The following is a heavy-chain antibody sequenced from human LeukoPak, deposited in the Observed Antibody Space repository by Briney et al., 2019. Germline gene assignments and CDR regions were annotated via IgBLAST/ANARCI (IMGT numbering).Heavy chain of an antibody. D-gene: IGHD3-22*01. J-gene: IGHJ4*02. CDR2: ISGSGGST. Sequence: PGGSLRLSCAASGFTFSSYAMSWVRQAPGKGLEWVSAISGSGGSTYYADSVKGRFTISRDNSKNTLYLQMNSLRAEDTAVYYCAKRPQYYYDSSGHWGYWGQGTLVTVSS. CDR1: GFTFSSYA. CDR3: AKRPQYYYDSSGHWGY. V-gene: IGHV3-23*01.